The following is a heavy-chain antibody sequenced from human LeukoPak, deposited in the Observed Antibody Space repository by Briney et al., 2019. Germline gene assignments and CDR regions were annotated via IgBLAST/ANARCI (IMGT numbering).Heavy chain of an antibody. CDR2: IDHSGST. Sequence: SETLSLTCTVSGGSISSYYWSWIRQPPGKGLEWIGEIDHSGSTNYNPSLKSRVTISVDASKNQFSLKLSSVTAADTAVYYCAYDSSGYYNYWGQGTLVTVSS. CDR3: AYDSSGYYNY. CDR1: GGSISSYY. V-gene: IGHV4-34*01. J-gene: IGHJ4*02. D-gene: IGHD3-22*01.